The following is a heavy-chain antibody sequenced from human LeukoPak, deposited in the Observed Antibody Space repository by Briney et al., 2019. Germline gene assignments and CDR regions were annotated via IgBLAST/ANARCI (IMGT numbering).Heavy chain of an antibody. V-gene: IGHV3-30*02. Sequence: GGSLRLSCAASGFTFSSYGMHWVRQAPGKGLEWVAFIRYDGSNKYYADSVKGRFTISRDNSKNTLYLQMNSLRAEDTAVYYCAKDLPGSGYYYFDYWGQGTLVTVSS. CDR3: AKDLPGSGYYYFDY. J-gene: IGHJ4*02. CDR1: GFTFSSYG. CDR2: IRYDGSNK. D-gene: IGHD3-3*01.